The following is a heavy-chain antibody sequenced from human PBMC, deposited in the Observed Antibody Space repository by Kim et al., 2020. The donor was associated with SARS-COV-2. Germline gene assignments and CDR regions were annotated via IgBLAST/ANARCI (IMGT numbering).Heavy chain of an antibody. J-gene: IGHJ6*02. Sequence: ASVKVSCKASGYTFTSYAMNWVRQAPGQGLEWMGWINTNTGNPTYAQGFTGRFVFSLDTSVSTAYLQISSLKAEDTAVYYCAREEGGSYWHYYYGMDVWGQGTTVTVSS. CDR1: GYTFTSYA. D-gene: IGHD1-26*01. V-gene: IGHV7-4-1*02. CDR2: INTNTGNP. CDR3: AREEGGSYWHYYYGMDV.